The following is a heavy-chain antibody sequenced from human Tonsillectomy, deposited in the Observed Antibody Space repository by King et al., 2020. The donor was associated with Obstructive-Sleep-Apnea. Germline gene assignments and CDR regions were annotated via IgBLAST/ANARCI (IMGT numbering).Heavy chain of an antibody. J-gene: IGHJ4*02. CDR1: RFSFSSYG. Sequence: VQLVESGGGVVQPGGSLRLSCAASRFSFSSYGMRWVRQAPGKGLEWVAFIRDDGSYQHYADSIKGRFTISRDNSKTTLFLKMNSLSSEDTGVYYFAKDPRGRRERPGYWGQGTLVTVPS. CDR2: IRDDGSYQ. V-gene: IGHV3-30*02. D-gene: IGHD1-1*01. CDR3: AKDPRGRRERPGY.